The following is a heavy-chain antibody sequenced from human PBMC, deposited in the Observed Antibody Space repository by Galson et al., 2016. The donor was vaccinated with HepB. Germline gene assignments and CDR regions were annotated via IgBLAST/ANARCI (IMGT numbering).Heavy chain of an antibody. V-gene: IGHV3-21*01. J-gene: IGHJ4*02. CDR2: ISSSSSYI. CDR1: GFTFSSYR. D-gene: IGHD1-26*01. Sequence: SLRLSCAASGFTFSSYRMNWVRQPPGKGLEWVSSISSSSSYIYYADSVKGRFHISRDNAKNSLYLQMNSLRAEDTAVYYCARGDIVGAIFDDWGQGTLVTVSS. CDR3: ARGDIVGAIFDD.